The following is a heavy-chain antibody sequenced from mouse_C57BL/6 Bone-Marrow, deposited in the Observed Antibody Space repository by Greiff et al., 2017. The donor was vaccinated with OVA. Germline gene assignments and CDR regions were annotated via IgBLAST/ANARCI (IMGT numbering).Heavy chain of an antibody. CDR1: GYTFTSYW. Sequence: VQLQQPGAELVMPGASVKLSCKASGYTFTSYWLHWVKQRPGQGLEWIGEIDPSDSYTNYTHKFKGKSTLTVDKSSSTAYMQLSRLTSEDSAVYYCAREPDYYGSSYTYWFDYWGQGTLVTVSA. D-gene: IGHD1-1*01. CDR3: AREPDYYGSSYTYWFDY. CDR2: IDPSDSYT. V-gene: IGHV1-69*01. J-gene: IGHJ3*01.